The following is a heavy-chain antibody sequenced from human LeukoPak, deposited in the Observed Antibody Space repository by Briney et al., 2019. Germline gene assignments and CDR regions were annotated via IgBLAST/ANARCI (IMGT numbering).Heavy chain of an antibody. CDR3: ARWYSSGWAFDY. CDR1: GGTISSYY. J-gene: IGHJ4*02. V-gene: IGHV4-59*08. CDR2: IHSSGST. Sequence: SETLSLTCTVSGGTISSYYWNWIRQPPGKGMEWIGYIHSSGSTKYNPSLKSRVTISVDTSKNQFSLKLSSVTAADRAVYYCARWYSSGWAFDYWGQGTLVTVSS. D-gene: IGHD6-19*01.